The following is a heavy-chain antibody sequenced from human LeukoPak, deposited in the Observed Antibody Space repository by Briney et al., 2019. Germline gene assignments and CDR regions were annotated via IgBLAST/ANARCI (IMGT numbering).Heavy chain of an antibody. V-gene: IGHV1-18*01. CDR3: ARAPPAYYDSSGYGHPRYYYYCYMDV. Sequence: RASVKVSCKASGYTFTSYGISWVRQAPGQGLEWMGWISAYNGNTNYAQKLQGRVTMTTDTSTSTAYMELRSLRSDDTVTYYCARAPPAYYDSSGYGHPRYYYYCYMDVWGKGTTVPISS. J-gene: IGHJ6*03. CDR1: GYTFTSYG. D-gene: IGHD3-22*01. CDR2: ISAYNGNT.